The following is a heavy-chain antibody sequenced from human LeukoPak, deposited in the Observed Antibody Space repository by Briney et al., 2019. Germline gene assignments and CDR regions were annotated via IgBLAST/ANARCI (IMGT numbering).Heavy chain of an antibody. J-gene: IGHJ6*02. CDR3: ARCANYGSGIFYGLDV. D-gene: IGHD3-10*01. Sequence: KPSETLSLTCAVSGGSISSYYWGAIRQPPGKGLEWIGYMFYSGSTNYNPSLKSRVTISVDTSKNQFSLKLSSVTAADTAVYYCARCANYGSGIFYGLDVWGQGTTVTVSS. V-gene: IGHV4-59*01. CDR1: GGSISSYY. CDR2: MFYSGST.